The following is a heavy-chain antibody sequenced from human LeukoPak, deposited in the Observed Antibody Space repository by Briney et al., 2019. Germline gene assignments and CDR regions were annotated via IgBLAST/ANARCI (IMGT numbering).Heavy chain of an antibody. V-gene: IGHV3-43D*04. D-gene: IGHD5-18*01. Sequence: GRSLRLSCAASGFTFDDYAMHWVRHPPGKGLELVSLISWNGISTYYADSVKGRFTISRDNNKNSLYLQMNSLRAEDTALYYCAKPHLSVVDTPYFDDWGQGTLVTVSS. CDR3: AKPHLSVVDTPYFDD. CDR1: GFTFDDYA. J-gene: IGHJ4*02. CDR2: ISWNGIST.